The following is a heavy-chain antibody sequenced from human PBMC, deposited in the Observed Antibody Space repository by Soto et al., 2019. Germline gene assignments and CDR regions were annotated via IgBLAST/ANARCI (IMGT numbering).Heavy chain of an antibody. CDR1: GVSISSSNG. CDR3: ARASIAVADTADFDC. Sequence: ETLSLSCSVSGVSISSSNGWSWVRQPPGKGLEWIGEIYHGGSTEYNPSLKSRVTISVDKSKNQFSLKLTSVTAADTAMYFCARASIAVADTADFDCWGQGTLVTVSS. J-gene: IGHJ4*02. D-gene: IGHD6-19*01. CDR2: IYHGGST. V-gene: IGHV4-4*01.